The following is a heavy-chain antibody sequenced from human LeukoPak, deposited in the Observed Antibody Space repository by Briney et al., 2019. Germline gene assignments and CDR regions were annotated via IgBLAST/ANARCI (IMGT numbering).Heavy chain of an antibody. CDR2: IYYSGST. J-gene: IGHJ5*02. D-gene: IGHD3-3*01. V-gene: IGHV4-39*01. CDR1: GGSISSSSYY. CDR3: ARQPRVLRFLEWLLYSWFDP. Sequence: SETLSLTCTVSGGSISSSSYYWGWIRQPPGKGLEWIGSIYYSGSTYYNPSLKSRVTISVDTSKNQFSLKLSSVTAADTAVYYCARQPRVLRFLEWLLYSWFDPWGRGTLVTVSP.